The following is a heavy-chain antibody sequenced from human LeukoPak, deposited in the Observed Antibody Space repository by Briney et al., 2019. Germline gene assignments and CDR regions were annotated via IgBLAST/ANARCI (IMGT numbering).Heavy chain of an antibody. J-gene: IGHJ5*02. CDR1: GVSISSYY. Sequence: PSETLSLTCTVSGVSISSYYWSWIRQPPGKGLEWIGYIYYSGNTNYNPSPTSRVTISVDTSKNQFSLKLSSVTAADTAVYYCARHVPPFDHFPYYYDSRTGFDPWGQGTLVTVSS. CDR2: IYYSGNT. CDR3: ARHVPPFDHFPYYYDSRTGFDP. V-gene: IGHV4-59*08. D-gene: IGHD3-22*01.